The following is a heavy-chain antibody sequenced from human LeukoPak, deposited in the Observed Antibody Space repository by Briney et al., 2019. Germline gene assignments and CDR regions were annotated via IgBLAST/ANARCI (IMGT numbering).Heavy chain of an antibody. Sequence: SETLSLTCAVSGGSIRSYYWSWIRQPAGKGLEWIGRIYTSGSTNYNPSLESRVTMSVDTSKNQISLKLSSVTAADTAVYYCARGDYGDLGYFDYWGPGTLVTVSS. CDR3: ARGDYGDLGYFDY. D-gene: IGHD4-17*01. CDR2: IYTSGST. V-gene: IGHV4-4*07. J-gene: IGHJ4*02. CDR1: GGSIRSYY.